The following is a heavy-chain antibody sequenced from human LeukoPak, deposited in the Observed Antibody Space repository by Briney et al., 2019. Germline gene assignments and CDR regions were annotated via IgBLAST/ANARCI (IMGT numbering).Heavy chain of an antibody. D-gene: IGHD1-1*01. CDR3: ARPMTGTGLTYYYYGMDI. Sequence: ASVKVSCKASGYTFTGYYLHWVRQAPGQGLEWLGWINPNSGGTHYAQKSQGRVTVTRDTSISTAYMELNSLRSENTALYYCARPMTGTGLTYYYYGMDIWGQGTTVTVSS. V-gene: IGHV1-2*02. CDR1: GYTFTGYY. CDR2: INPNSGGT. J-gene: IGHJ6*02.